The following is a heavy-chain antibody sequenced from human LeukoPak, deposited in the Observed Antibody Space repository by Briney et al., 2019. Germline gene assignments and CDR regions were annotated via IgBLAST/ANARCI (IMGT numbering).Heavy chain of an antibody. D-gene: IGHD1-26*01. CDR3: ARSWEEEHGDAFDI. V-gene: IGHV5-51*01. CDR2: IYPGGSDT. CDR1: GYSFTSYW. Sequence: GDLLQISCKGSGYSFTSYWIGLVRPTPGKGMGLMGIIYPGGSDTRYSPSFQGQVTISADKSISTAYLQWSSLKASDTAMYYCARSWEEEHGDAFDIWGQGTMVTVSS. J-gene: IGHJ3*02.